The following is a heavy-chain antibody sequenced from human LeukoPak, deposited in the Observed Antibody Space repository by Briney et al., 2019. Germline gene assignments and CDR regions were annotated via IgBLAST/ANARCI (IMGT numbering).Heavy chain of an antibody. CDR3: AKGTTNKGRFAPRLDAFDI. Sequence: PGRSLRLSCAASGFTFSSYGMHWVRQAPGKGLEWVAVVWYDGSNKYYVDSVKGRFTISRDNSKNTLYLQMNSLRAEDTAVYYCAKGTTNKGRFAPRLDAFDIWGQGTMVTVSS. CDR2: VWYDGSNK. D-gene: IGHD1-1*01. J-gene: IGHJ3*02. CDR1: GFTFSSYG. V-gene: IGHV3-33*06.